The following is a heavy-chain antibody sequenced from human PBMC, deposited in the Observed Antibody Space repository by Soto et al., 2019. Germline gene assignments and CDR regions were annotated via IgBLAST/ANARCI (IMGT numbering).Heavy chain of an antibody. CDR2: IYYSGST. J-gene: IGHJ4*02. CDR1: GGSVSSGSYY. D-gene: IGHD3-10*01. Sequence: SETLSLTCTVSGGSVSSGSYYWSWIRQPPGKGLEWIGYIYYSGSTNYNPSLKSRVTISVDTSKNQFSLKLSSVTAADTAVYYCARAAQGVRGFYYFDYWGQGTLVTVSS. CDR3: ARAAQGVRGFYYFDY. V-gene: IGHV4-61*01.